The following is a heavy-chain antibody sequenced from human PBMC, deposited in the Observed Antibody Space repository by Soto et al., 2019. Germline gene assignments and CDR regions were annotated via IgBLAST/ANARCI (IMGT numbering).Heavy chain of an antibody. CDR2: IYYSGST. CDR3: VREGGYTFDY. D-gene: IGHD3-22*01. V-gene: IGHV4-30-4*01. J-gene: IGHJ4*02. CDR1: GGSMTSGDYY. Sequence: SGTLSITCSVSGGSMTSGDYYLGLVRQPPGKGLEWIGYIYYSGSTFYNPSLKSRVTISGDTSKNQFSLKLTSVTAADTAVYYCVREGGYTFDYWGQGTLVTVSS.